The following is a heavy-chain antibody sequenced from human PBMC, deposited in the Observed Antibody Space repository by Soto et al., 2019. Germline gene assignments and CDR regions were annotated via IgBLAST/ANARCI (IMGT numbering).Heavy chain of an antibody. CDR2: IYSGGST. D-gene: IGHD3-10*01. CDR3: AGPMVRGGHSVPNPSGAFDI. J-gene: IGHJ3*02. CDR1: GFTVSSNY. V-gene: IGHV3-66*01. Sequence: GGSLRLSCAASGFTVSSNYMSWVRQAPGKGLEWVSVIYSGGSTYYADSVKGRFTISRDNSKNTLYLQMNSLRAEDTAVYYCAGPMVRGGHSVPNPSGAFDIWGQGTMVTVSS.